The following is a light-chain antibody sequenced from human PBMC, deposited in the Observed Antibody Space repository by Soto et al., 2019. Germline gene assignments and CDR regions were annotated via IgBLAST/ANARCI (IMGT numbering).Light chain of an antibody. Sequence: EIVLPQSPATLSVSPGERATLSCRASQSVSRYFAWYQQKPGQAPRLLIYEASNRATGIPARFSGSGAGTDFTRTISSLEPEDFEGYYSQQRSKWPRTCGQGTTVAIK. V-gene: IGKV3-11*01. J-gene: IGKJ1*01. CDR3: QQRSKWPRT. CDR2: EAS. CDR1: QSVSRY.